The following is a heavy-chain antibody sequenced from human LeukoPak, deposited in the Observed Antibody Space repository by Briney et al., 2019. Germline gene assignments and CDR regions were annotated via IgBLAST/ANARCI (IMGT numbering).Heavy chain of an antibody. J-gene: IGHJ4*02. V-gene: IGHV4-39*07. CDR3: ARTHAVGSLDY. CDR1: GGSISSSSYY. Sequence: SETLSLTCTVSGGSISSSSYYWGWIRQPPGKGLEWIGSIYYSGSTYYNPSLKSRVTISVDTSKNQFSLKLSSVTAADTAVYYCARTHAVGSLDYWGQGTLVTVSS. CDR2: IYYSGST. D-gene: IGHD1-26*01.